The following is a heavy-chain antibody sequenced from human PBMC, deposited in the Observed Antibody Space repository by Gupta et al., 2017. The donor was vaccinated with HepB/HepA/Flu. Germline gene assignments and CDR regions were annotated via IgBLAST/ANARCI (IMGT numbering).Heavy chain of an antibody. V-gene: IGHV1-2*02. CDR1: GYTFTTYY. CDR3: ARSQLGDY. Sequence: QVQLVQSGAEVEKPVASVKVSCKATGYTFTTYYIHWVRQAPGQGLEYMGWIDPNSDATKYAQKFQGRVTMTRDTSISTAYMELSSLISDDTAVYYCARSQLGDYWGQGTLVTVSS. CDR2: IDPNSDAT. J-gene: IGHJ4*02. D-gene: IGHD7-27*01.